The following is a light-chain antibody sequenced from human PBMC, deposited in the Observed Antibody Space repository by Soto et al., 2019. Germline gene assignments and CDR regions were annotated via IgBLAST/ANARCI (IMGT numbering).Light chain of an antibody. CDR3: QQYDSLPFT. CDR2: DAS. V-gene: IGKV1-33*01. Sequence: DIQMTQSPSSLSASIGDRVAITCQASQDISNFLNWYQHKPGKAPKLLTYDASDLETGVPSRFSGSGSGTDSTFTITNLQPEDVATYYCQQYDSLPFTFGPGTKVIS. CDR1: QDISNF. J-gene: IGKJ3*01.